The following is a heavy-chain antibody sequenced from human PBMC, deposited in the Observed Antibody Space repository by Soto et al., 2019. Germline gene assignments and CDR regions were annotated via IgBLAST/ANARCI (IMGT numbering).Heavy chain of an antibody. Sequence: PGESLKISCKGSGFSFTNYWISWVRQMPGKGLEWMGNIDPVDSYANYSPSFQGHVTFSVDTSISTAYLQWSSLKASDTAMYFCARIESIARNWFDPWGQGNLVTVSS. CDR1: GFSFTNYW. CDR3: ARIESIARNWFDP. V-gene: IGHV5-10-1*01. D-gene: IGHD6-13*01. J-gene: IGHJ5*02. CDR2: IDPVDSYA.